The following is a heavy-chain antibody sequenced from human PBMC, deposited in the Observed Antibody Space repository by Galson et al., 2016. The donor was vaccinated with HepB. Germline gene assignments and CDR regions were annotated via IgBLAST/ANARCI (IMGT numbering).Heavy chain of an antibody. J-gene: IGHJ4*02. D-gene: IGHD3-22*01. CDR3: TTLDYYYDSGGHEVALDY. CDR2: ISPDNGNT. Sequence: SVKVSCKASGYTFRTYGVSWVRQAPGQGLEWMGWISPDNGNTKYAQKFQGRVTMTTDTSTTTAYMELRSLRSDDTAVYYCTTLDYYYDSGGHEVALDYWGQGTLVTVSS. CDR1: GYTFRTYG. V-gene: IGHV1-18*01.